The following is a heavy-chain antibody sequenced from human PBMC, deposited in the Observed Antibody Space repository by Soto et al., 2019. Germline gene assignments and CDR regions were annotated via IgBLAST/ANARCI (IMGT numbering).Heavy chain of an antibody. J-gene: IGHJ3*02. CDR1: GYTFTNYV. Sequence: ASVKVSCNASGYTFTNYVRYWVRQAPGQRLEWMGWINADNGNTKYSQKLQGRVTITRDTSASTAYMELSSLTSKDTAVYYCARAMVSDAFDIWGQGTMVTVSS. CDR3: ARAMVSDAFDI. CDR2: INADNGNT. V-gene: IGHV1-3*01. D-gene: IGHD5-18*01.